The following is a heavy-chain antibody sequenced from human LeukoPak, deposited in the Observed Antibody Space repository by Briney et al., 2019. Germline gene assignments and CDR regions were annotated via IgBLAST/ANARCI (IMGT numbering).Heavy chain of an antibody. CDR1: GISVSNNY. D-gene: IGHD2-15*01. CDR2: IYSGGST. V-gene: IGHV3-66*01. CDR3: ASDSYSPEYFQH. J-gene: IGHJ1*01. Sequence: PGGSLRLSCAASGISVSNNYMSWARQAPGKGLEWVSVIYSGGSTFYADSVKGRFTISRDNSKNTLYLQMNSLRAEDTAVYYCASDSYSPEYFQHWGQGTLVTVSS.